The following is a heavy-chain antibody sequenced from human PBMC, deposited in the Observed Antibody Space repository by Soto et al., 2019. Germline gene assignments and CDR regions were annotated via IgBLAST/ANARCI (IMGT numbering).Heavy chain of an antibody. CDR2: INPSGGST. V-gene: IGHV1-46*01. Sequence: GASVKVSCKASGYTFTSYYMHWVRQAPGQGLEWMGIINPSGGSTTYAQKFQGRVTMTRDTSTSTLYMELSSLRSEDTAVYYCARSELPTRMDVWGQGTTVTVSS. D-gene: IGHD2-15*01. J-gene: IGHJ6*02. CDR1: GYTFTSYY. CDR3: ARSELPTRMDV.